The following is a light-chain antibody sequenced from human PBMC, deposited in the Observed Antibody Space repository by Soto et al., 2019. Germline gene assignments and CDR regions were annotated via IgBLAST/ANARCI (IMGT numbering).Light chain of an antibody. CDR2: AVN. CDR3: SSYTIINTLVV. V-gene: IGLV2-14*01. Sequence: QSALTQPASVSGSPGQSITISCTGTSSDVGRYNYVSWYQQHPGKAPKLIIYAVNNRPSGVSGRFSGSKSGNTASLTISGLQAEDEADYYCSSYTIINTLVVFGGGTKLTVL. J-gene: IGLJ3*02. CDR1: SSDVGRYNY.